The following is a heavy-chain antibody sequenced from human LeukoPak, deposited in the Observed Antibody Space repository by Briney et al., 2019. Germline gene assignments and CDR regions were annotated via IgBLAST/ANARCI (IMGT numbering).Heavy chain of an antibody. Sequence: GESLKISCKGSGYSFTNYWISWVRQMPGKGLEWMGRIDPSDSYTKYSPSFEGHVTISVDKSISTAFLQWNSLKASDSAMYYCATGASKVTTDFVNYWGQGTQVAVSS. D-gene: IGHD4-17*01. CDR2: IDPSDSYT. CDR3: ATGASKVTTDFVNY. J-gene: IGHJ4*02. V-gene: IGHV5-10-1*01. CDR1: GYSFTNYW.